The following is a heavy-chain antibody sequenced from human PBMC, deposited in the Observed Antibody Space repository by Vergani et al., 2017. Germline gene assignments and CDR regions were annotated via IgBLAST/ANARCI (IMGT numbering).Heavy chain of an antibody. D-gene: IGHD6-13*01. CDR3: AGVGSSWYNGDYYYGMDV. V-gene: IGHV1-18*01. CDR2: ISAYNGNT. Sequence: QVQLVQSGAEVKKPGASVKVSCKASGYTFTSYGISWVRQAPGQGLEWMGWISAYNGNTNYAQKLQGRVTMTTDTSTSTAYMELRSLGSDDTAVYYCAGVGSSWYNGDYYYGMDVWGQGTTVTVSS. J-gene: IGHJ6*02. CDR1: GYTFTSYG.